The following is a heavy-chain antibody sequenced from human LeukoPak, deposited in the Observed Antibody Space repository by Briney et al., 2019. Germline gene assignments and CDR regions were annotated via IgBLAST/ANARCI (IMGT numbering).Heavy chain of an antibody. CDR1: GGTFSSYA. J-gene: IGHJ6*02. V-gene: IGHV1-69*01. CDR3: ARSPIVATPPILYYYYGMDV. Sequence: SVKVSCKASGGTFSSYAISWVRQAPGQGLEWMGGIIPIFGTANYAQKFQGRVTITADESTSTAYMELSSLRSEDTAVYYCARSPIVATPPILYYYYGMDVWGQGTTVTVSS. D-gene: IGHD5-12*01. CDR2: IIPIFGTA.